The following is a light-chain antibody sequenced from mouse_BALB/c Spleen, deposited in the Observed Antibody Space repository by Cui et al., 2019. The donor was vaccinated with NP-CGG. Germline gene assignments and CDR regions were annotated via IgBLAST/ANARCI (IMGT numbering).Light chain of an antibody. Sequence: QAVVTQESALTPSPGETVTPPCRSSTGAVTTSNYANWVQEKPDHLFTGLIGGTNNRAPGVPARFSGSLIGDKAALTITGAQTEDEAIYFCALWYSNHWVFGGGTKTDCP. V-gene: IGLV1*01. J-gene: IGLJ1*01. CDR3: ALWYSNHWV. CDR1: TGAVTTSNY. CDR2: GTN.